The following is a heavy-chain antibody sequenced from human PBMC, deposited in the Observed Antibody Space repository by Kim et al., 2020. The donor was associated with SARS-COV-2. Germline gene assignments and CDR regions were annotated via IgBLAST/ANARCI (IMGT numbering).Heavy chain of an antibody. J-gene: IGHJ4*02. Sequence: AQKFQGRVTMTRNTSISTAYMELSSLRSEDTAVYYCARVYSSGWYNYFDYWGQGTLVTVSS. CDR3: ARVYSSGWYNYFDY. D-gene: IGHD6-19*01. V-gene: IGHV1-8*01.